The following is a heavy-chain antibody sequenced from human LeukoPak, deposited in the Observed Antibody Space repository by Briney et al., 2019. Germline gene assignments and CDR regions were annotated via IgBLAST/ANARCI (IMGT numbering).Heavy chain of an antibody. CDR1: GFTFSSYS. D-gene: IGHD5-12*01. V-gene: IGHV3-21*01. CDR2: ISISSSYI. J-gene: IGHJ4*02. Sequence: GGSLRLSCAASGFTFSSYSMNWVRQAPGKGLGWVSSISISSSYIYYADSVKGRFTIARDNAKNSLYLQMNSLRAEDTAVYYCARDRPYIGYGSYWGQGTLVTVSS. CDR3: ARDRPYIGYGSY.